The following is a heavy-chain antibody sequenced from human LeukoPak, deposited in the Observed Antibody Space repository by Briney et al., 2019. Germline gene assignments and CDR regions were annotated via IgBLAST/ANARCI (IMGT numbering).Heavy chain of an antibody. V-gene: IGHV3-43*02. CDR3: AQDWWGSYLS. Sequence: GGSLRLSCAASGFTFASYAMHWVGQAPGKSLEYVSLIYGDGGTTHYADSVKGRFSISRDNSKNSLYLQMNSLRTEDTAFYYCAQDWWGSYLSWGRGTLVTVSS. CDR1: GFTFASYA. D-gene: IGHD1-26*01. J-gene: IGHJ4*02. CDR2: IYGDGGTT.